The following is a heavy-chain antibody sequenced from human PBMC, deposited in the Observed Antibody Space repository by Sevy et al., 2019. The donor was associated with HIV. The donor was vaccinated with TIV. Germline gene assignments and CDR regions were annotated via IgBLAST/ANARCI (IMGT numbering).Heavy chain of an antibody. CDR3: AKRSLYGDYLFDY. D-gene: IGHD4-17*01. CDR2: ISGSGGST. Sequence: GGSLRLSCAASGFTFSEFGMHWVRQAPGKGLEWVSAISGSGGSTYYADSVKGRFTISRDNSKNTLYLQMNSLRAEDTAVYYCAKRSLYGDYLFDYWGQGTLVTVSS. V-gene: IGHV3-23*01. J-gene: IGHJ4*02. CDR1: GFTFSEFG.